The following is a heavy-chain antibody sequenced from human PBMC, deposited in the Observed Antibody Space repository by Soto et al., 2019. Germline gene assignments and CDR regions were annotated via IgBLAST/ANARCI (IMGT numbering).Heavy chain of an antibody. V-gene: IGHV1-18*01. Sequence: QVQLVQSGAEVKKPGASVKVSCKASGYTFIDYGFSWVRQAPGQGLEWRGWISAYNGNTRNAQKFQGRLTMTRETSTSRAYMEWRSLRSDDTAVYYCARDDRVYGDYGVKFDSWGQGTLVTVSS. CDR3: ARDDRVYGDYGVKFDS. J-gene: IGHJ4*02. CDR2: ISAYNGNT. CDR1: GYTFIDYG. D-gene: IGHD4-17*01.